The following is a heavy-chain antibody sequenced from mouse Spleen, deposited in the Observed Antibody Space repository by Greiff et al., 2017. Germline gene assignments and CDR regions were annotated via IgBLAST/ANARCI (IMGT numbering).Heavy chain of an antibody. CDR1: GFTFNTYA. J-gene: IGHJ4*01. V-gene: IGHV10-3*01. Sequence: EVKLVESGGGLVQPKGSLKLSCAASGFTFNTYAMHWVRQAPGKGLEWVARIRSKSSNYATYYADSVKDRFTISRDDSQSMLYLQMNNLKTEDTAMYFCVRNNDYDGRDALEYWGQGTSVTVSS. D-gene: IGHD2-4*01. CDR3: VRNNDYDGRDALEY. CDR2: IRSKSSNYAT.